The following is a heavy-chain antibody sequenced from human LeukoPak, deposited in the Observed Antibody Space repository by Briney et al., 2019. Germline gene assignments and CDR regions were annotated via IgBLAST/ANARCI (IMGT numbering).Heavy chain of an antibody. CDR1: GGSISSHY. Sequence: SETLSLTCTVSGGSISSHYRTWIRQPPGKGLEWIGYIYYSGSSKYSPSLKSRVTISVDTSKNQFSLNLSSVTAADTAVYFCARDRGYTYGYLDYWGQGILVTVSS. D-gene: IGHD5-18*01. J-gene: IGHJ4*02. CDR2: IYYSGSS. CDR3: ARDRGYTYGYLDY. V-gene: IGHV4-59*11.